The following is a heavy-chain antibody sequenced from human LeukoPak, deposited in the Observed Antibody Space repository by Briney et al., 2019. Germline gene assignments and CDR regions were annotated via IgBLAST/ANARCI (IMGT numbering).Heavy chain of an antibody. CDR3: TIGRDIAVAGPGGYFDH. D-gene: IGHD6-19*01. V-gene: IGHV3-11*01. CDR1: GFTFSDYH. J-gene: IGHJ4*02. Sequence: GGSLSLSCAASGFTFSDYHMNWIRQAPGKGLEWLSYLSPGGGTIYFADSLRGRFTIPRDNARNSLYLQMNSLTADDTAVYYCTIGRDIAVAGPGGYFDHWGQGTLVTVSS. CDR2: LSPGGGTI.